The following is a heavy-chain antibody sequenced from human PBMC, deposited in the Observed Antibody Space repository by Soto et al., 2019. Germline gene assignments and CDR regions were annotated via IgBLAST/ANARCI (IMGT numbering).Heavy chain of an antibody. D-gene: IGHD3-10*01. CDR3: ARALFGSGSYYTYYYYGMDV. J-gene: IGHJ6*02. Sequence: PSETLSLTCIVSGDSVSSSSYYWGWIRQPPGKGLEWIGSIYYSGSTYYNPSLKSRVTISVDTSKNQFSLKLSSVTAADTAVYYCARALFGSGSYYTYYYYGMDVWGQGTTVTVSS. CDR1: GDSVSSSSYY. V-gene: IGHV4-39*01. CDR2: IYYSGST.